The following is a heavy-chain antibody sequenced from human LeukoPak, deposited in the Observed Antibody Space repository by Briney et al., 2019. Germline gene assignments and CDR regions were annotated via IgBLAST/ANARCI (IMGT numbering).Heavy chain of an antibody. V-gene: IGHV3-30*02. J-gene: IGHJ4*02. CDR3: AKDRERFLEWLDY. D-gene: IGHD3-3*01. CDR1: GFTFSSYG. CDR2: IRYDGSNK. Sequence: GGSLRLSCAASGFTFSSYGMHWVRQAPGKGLKWVAFIRYDGSNKYYADSVKGRFTISRDNSKNTLYLQMNSLRAEDTAVYYCAKDRERFLEWLDYWGQGTLVTVSS.